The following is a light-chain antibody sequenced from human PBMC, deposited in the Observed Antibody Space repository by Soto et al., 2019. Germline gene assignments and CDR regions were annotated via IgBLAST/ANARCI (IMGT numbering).Light chain of an antibody. J-gene: IGKJ4*01. Sequence: DIQMTQSPSSLSSSVGDRATITCRASQGVSTYLAWYQQKPGKVPKLLIYAASTMHSGVPSRFSGSGSGTDFTLTISSLEPEDFATYYCQQHSREPWLTFGGGTKVEIK. CDR2: AAS. V-gene: IGKV1-27*01. CDR1: QGVSTY. CDR3: QQHSREPWLT.